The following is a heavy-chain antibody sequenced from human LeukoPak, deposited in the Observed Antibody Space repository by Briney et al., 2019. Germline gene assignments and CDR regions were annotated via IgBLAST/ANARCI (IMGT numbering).Heavy chain of an antibody. V-gene: IGHV1-2*02. J-gene: IGHJ5*02. CDR1: GYSFTGYY. CDR2: INPNGGDT. D-gene: IGHD3-10*01. Sequence: GASVKVSCKASGYSFTGYYMHWVRQAPGQGLEWMGWINPNGGDTKYAQKFQGRVTMTRDTSISTAYMELTRLRSDDTAVYYCARVYYYGSGSINWCDPWGQETRVSVSS. CDR3: ARVYYYGSGSINWCDP.